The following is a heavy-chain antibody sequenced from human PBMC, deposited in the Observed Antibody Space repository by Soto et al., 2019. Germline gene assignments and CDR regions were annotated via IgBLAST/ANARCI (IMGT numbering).Heavy chain of an antibody. V-gene: IGHV4-59*01. Sequence: QVQLQESGPGLVKPSETLSLTCTVSGGSITGYYWSWIRQPPGKGLEWIGYIHNSGSTSYNPSLQSRVTISADVSKNQFSLDLRSVTAADTAVYYCARRWSGTDYWGHGTLVTGAS. J-gene: IGHJ4*01. CDR1: GGSITGYY. D-gene: IGHD1-26*01. CDR2: IHNSGST. CDR3: ARRWSGTDY.